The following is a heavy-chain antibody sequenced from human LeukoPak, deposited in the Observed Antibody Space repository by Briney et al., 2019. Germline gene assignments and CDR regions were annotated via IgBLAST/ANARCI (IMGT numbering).Heavy chain of an antibody. V-gene: IGHV1-46*01. J-gene: IGHJ4*01. CDR1: GYTVTSYY. Sequence: ASVKVSCKASGYTVTSYYMHWVRQAPGQGLEWMGIINPSDGSTNDAQKFQGRVTMTRDTSTSTVYMELSSLRSEDTAVFYCARGPSTARVTIKAFDYWGQEPWSPSPQ. D-gene: IGHD5-18*01. CDR2: INPSDGST. CDR3: ARGPSTARVTIKAFDY.